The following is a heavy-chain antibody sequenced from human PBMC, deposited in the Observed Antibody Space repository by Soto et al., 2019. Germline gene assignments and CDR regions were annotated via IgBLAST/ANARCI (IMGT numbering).Heavy chain of an antibody. Sequence: QVQLVQSGAEVRKPGASVTVSCEASGYTFTSYDIYWVRQATGQGLEWMGWMNPSTGNSGYAQKFQGRVTMTSDTSISTAHMELSSLRSEDTAVYYCARRAETNGWNGFGADKYYFDFWGQGTLVTVSS. CDR1: GYTFTSYD. J-gene: IGHJ4*02. D-gene: IGHD1-1*01. CDR3: ARRAETNGWNGFGADKYYFDF. V-gene: IGHV1-8*01. CDR2: MNPSTGNS.